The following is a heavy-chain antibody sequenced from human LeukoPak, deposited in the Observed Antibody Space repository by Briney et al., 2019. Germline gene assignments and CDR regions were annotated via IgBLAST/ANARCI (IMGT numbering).Heavy chain of an antibody. J-gene: IGHJ4*02. D-gene: IGHD5-12*01. CDR2: IYYSGST. CDR1: GGSISSSSYY. CDR3: ARSVSGYGLIDY. Sequence: SETLSLTCTVSGGSISSSSYYWGWIRQPPGKGLEWIGSIYYSGSTYYNPSLKSRVTISVDTSKNQFSLKLSSVTAADAAVYYCARSVSGYGLIDYWGQGTLVTVSS. V-gene: IGHV4-39*01.